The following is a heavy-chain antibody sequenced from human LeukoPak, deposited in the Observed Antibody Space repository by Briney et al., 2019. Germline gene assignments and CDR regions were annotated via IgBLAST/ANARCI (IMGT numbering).Heavy chain of an antibody. J-gene: IGHJ4*02. V-gene: IGHV1-18*01. CDR2: ISAYNGNT. D-gene: IGHD1-26*01. Sequence: GASVKVSCKASGYTFTSYGISWVRQAPGQGLEWMGWISAYNGNTNYAQKLQGRATMTTDTSTSTAYMELRSLRSDDTAVYYCAREGSGSYYKNYYFDYWGQGTLVTVSS. CDR1: GYTFTSYG. CDR3: AREGSGSYYKNYYFDY.